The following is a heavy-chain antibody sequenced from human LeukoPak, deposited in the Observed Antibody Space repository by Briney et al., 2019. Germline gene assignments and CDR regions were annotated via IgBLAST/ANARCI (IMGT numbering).Heavy chain of an antibody. Sequence: ASVKVSCKASGYTFTSYGISWVRQPPGQGLEWMGWINPNSGGTNYAQKFQGRVTMTRDTSISTAYMELSRLRSDDTAVYYCARDGVSYYDSSGYSSYYYYMDVWGKGTTVTVSS. CDR2: INPNSGGT. D-gene: IGHD3-22*01. J-gene: IGHJ6*03. CDR3: ARDGVSYYDSSGYSSYYYYMDV. CDR1: GYTFTSYG. V-gene: IGHV1-2*02.